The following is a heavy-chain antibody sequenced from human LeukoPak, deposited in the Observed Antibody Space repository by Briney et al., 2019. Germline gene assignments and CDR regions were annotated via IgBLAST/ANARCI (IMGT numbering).Heavy chain of an antibody. Sequence: RASVKVSCKASGGTFSSYAISWVRQAPGQGLEWMGGIIPIFGTANYAQKFQGRVTITTDESTSAAYMELSSLRSEDTAVYYCARVARDSSGYYRGYFDYWGQGTLVTVSS. J-gene: IGHJ4*02. CDR2: IIPIFGTA. D-gene: IGHD3-22*01. CDR3: ARVARDSSGYYRGYFDY. CDR1: GGTFSSYA. V-gene: IGHV1-69*05.